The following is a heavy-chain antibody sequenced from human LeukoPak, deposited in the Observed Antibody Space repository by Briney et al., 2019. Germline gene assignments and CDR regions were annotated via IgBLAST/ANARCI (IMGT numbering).Heavy chain of an antibody. Sequence: GGSLRLSCAASGFTFSGYEMNWVPQAPGKGLEWVSYISSSAGSISYADSVKGRFTISRDNTKNSLYLQMNSLRAEDTAVYYCARDREPDAFDIWGQGTMVTVS. CDR3: ARDREPDAFDI. CDR1: GFTFSGYE. D-gene: IGHD1-26*01. CDR2: ISSSAGSI. J-gene: IGHJ3*02. V-gene: IGHV3-48*03.